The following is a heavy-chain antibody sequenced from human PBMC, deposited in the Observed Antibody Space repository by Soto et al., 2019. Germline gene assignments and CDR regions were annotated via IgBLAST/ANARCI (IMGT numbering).Heavy chain of an antibody. CDR1: AINFRSYA. CDR3: AKRQSFDFWSGYLPFFDY. J-gene: IGHJ4*02. D-gene: IGHD3-3*01. V-gene: IGHV3-23*01. Sequence: GGSLRLSCSASAINFRSYAMSWVRQAPGKVLEWVSAVGGSGSDTYYADSVKGRFTISRDDSKNTLYLHMSSLRVEDTAIYYCAKRQSFDFWSGYLPFFDYWGQGTPVTV. CDR2: VGGSGSDT.